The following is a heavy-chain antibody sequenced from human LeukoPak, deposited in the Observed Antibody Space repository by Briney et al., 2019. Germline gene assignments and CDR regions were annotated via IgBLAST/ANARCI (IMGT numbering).Heavy chain of an antibody. CDR1: GYTFTGYY. V-gene: IGHV1-2*04. CDR3: ARARGYCSSTSCLGHPNWFDP. CDR2: INPNSGGT. Sequence: ASVKVSCKASGYTFTGYYMHWVRQAPGQGLEWMGWINPNSGGTNYAQKFQGWVTMTRDTSISTAYMELSRLRSGDTAVYYCARARGYCSSTSCLGHPNWFDPWGQGTLVTVSS. J-gene: IGHJ5*02. D-gene: IGHD2-2*01.